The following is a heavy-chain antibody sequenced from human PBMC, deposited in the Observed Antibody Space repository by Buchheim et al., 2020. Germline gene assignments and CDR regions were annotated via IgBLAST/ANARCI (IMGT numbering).Heavy chain of an antibody. CDR3: ARDGVVVVAATLPDAFDI. CDR1: GFTFSSYS. Sequence: EVQLVESGGGLVQPGGSLRLSCAASGFTFSSYSMNWVRQAPGKGLEWVSYISSSSSTIYYADSVKGRFTIFRDNAKNSLYPQMNSLRNEDTAVYYCARDGVVVVAATLPDAFDIWGQGT. CDR2: ISSSSSTI. D-gene: IGHD2-15*01. V-gene: IGHV3-48*02. J-gene: IGHJ3*02.